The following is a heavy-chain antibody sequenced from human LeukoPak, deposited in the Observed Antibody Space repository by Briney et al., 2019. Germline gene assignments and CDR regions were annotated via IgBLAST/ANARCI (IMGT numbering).Heavy chain of an antibody. V-gene: IGHV1-69*04. CDR3: ARENFWSGYYLFDY. Sequence: GASVKVSCKASGGTFSSYAISWVRQAPGQGLEWMGRIIPILGIANYAQKFQGRVTITADKSTSTAYMELRSLRSDDTAVYYCARENFWSGYYLFDYWGQGTLVTVSS. D-gene: IGHD3-3*01. J-gene: IGHJ4*02. CDR2: IIPILGIA. CDR1: GGTFSSYA.